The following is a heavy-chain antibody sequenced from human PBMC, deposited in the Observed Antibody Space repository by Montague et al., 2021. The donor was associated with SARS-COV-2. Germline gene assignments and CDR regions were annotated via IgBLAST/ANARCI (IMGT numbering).Heavy chain of an antibody. CDR2: IWNDGSKD. J-gene: IGHJ5*02. V-gene: IGHV3-33*08. D-gene: IGHD4-17*01. CDR1: GFTFSSYD. CDR3: ARAIKSTVTATPDGWFDP. Sequence: SLRLSCAASGFTFSSYDMHWVRQGPGKGLEWVAFIWNDGSKDLYTDSVKGRFTVSRDNSKSTLYLQMSSLRADDTALYYCARAIKSTVTATPDGWFDPWGQGTLVTVS.